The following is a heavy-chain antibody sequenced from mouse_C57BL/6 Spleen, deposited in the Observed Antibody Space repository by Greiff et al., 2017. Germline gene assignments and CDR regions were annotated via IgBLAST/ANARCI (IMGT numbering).Heavy chain of an antibody. J-gene: IGHJ4*01. Sequence: VQLQQSGPVLVKPGASVKMSCKASGYTFTDYYMNWVKQSHGKSLEWIGVINPYNGGTSYNQKFKGKATLTVDKSSSTAYMELNSLTSEDSAVYYCARFYGSDYAMDYWGQGTSVTVSS. CDR2: INPYNGGT. D-gene: IGHD1-1*01. CDR3: ARFYGSDYAMDY. V-gene: IGHV1-19*01. CDR1: GYTFTDYY.